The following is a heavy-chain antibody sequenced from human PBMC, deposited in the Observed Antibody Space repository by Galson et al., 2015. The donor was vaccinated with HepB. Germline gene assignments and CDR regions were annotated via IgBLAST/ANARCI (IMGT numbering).Heavy chain of an antibody. D-gene: IGHD2-8*02. V-gene: IGHV3-15*01. Sequence: SLRLSCAASGFTFSNTWMGWVRQAPGRGLEWVGHIKSKTDGGTTDYAAPVKGRFTISRDDSKNRLYLQMNSLKPEDTAVYYCTTDVYYSTYWSWLDPWGQGTLVTVSS. CDR2: IKSKTDGGTT. J-gene: IGHJ5*02. CDR1: GFTFSNTW. CDR3: TTDVYYSTYWSWLDP.